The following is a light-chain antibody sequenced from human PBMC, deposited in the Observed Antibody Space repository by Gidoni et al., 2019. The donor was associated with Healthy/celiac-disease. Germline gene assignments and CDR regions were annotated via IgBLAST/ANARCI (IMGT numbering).Light chain of an antibody. CDR1: QSLLHSNGYNY. CDR3: IQALQTPYT. Sequence: DIVMPQFPLSLPVTPGEPASISCRSSQSLLHSNGYNYLDWYLQKPGQSLQLLIYLGSNRASGVPDRFSGSGSGTDFTLKISRVEAEDVGVYYCIQALQTPYTFGQGTKLEIK. CDR2: LGS. V-gene: IGKV2-28*01. J-gene: IGKJ2*01.